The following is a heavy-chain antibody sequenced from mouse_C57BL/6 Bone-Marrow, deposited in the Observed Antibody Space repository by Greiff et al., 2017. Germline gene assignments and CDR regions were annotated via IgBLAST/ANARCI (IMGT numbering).Heavy chain of an antibody. CDR3: AREGIYAMDY. CDR1: GYTFTSYW. V-gene: IGHV1-59*01. D-gene: IGHD2-14*01. Sequence: QVQLQQPGAELVRPGTSVKLSCKASGYTFTSYWMHWVKQRPGQGLEWIGVIDPSDSYTNYTQKFKGKATLTVDTSSSTAYMQLSSLTSEDSAVYYCAREGIYAMDYWGQGTSVTVSS. CDR2: IDPSDSYT. J-gene: IGHJ4*01.